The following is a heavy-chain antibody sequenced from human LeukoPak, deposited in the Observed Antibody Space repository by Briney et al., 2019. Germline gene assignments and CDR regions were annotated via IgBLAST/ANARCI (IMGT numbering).Heavy chain of an antibody. D-gene: IGHD2-2*01. J-gene: IGHJ4*02. V-gene: IGHV3-74*01. CDR1: GFTFSSYW. CDR2: VNGDGTST. Sequence: PGGSLRLSCATSGFTFSSYWMHRVRHVPGKGLVWVSRVNGDGTSTSYADSVQGRFTISRDNAKNTLYLYMNSLRGDDTAIYFCVRSCSSGSCYGYKDYWGQGTLVTVSS. CDR3: VRSCSSGSCYGYKDY.